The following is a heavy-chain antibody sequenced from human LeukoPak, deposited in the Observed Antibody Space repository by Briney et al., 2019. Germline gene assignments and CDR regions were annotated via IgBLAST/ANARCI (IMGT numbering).Heavy chain of an antibody. CDR1: GGSISSYY. J-gene: IGHJ4*02. V-gene: IGHV4-59*01. CDR2: IYYSGST. CDR3: ARGVGYSYGVFDY. Sequence: SETLSLTCTVSGGSISSYYWSWIRQPPGKGLEWIGCIYYSGSTNYNPSLKSRVTISVDTSKNQFSLKLSSVTAADTAVYYCARGVGYSYGVFDYWGQGTLVTVSS. D-gene: IGHD5-18*01.